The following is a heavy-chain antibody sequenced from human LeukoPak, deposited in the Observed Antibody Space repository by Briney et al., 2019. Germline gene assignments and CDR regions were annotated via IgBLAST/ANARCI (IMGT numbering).Heavy chain of an antibody. D-gene: IGHD2-21*01. CDR1: GGSFSGYY. CDR3: AREHCGGDCYGY. CDR2: IDHSGST. V-gene: IGHV4-34*01. Sequence: PSETLSLTCAVYGGSFSGYYWSWIRQPPGKGLEWIGEIDHSGSTNYNPSLKSRVTISVDTSKNQFSLELSSVTAADTAVYYCAREHCGGDCYGYWGQGTLVTVSS. J-gene: IGHJ4*02.